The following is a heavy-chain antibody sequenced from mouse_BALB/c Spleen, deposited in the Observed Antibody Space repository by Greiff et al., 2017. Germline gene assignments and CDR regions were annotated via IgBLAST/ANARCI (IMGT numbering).Heavy chain of an antibody. Sequence: QVQLQQSGAELMKPGASVKISCKATGYTFSSYWIEWVKQRPGHGLEWIGEILPGSGSTNYNEKFKGKATFTADTSSNTAYMQLSSLTSEDSAVYYCARGPRYVAYWGQGTLVTVSA. CDR1: GYTFSSYW. CDR3: ARGPRYVAY. J-gene: IGHJ3*01. CDR2: ILPGSGST. D-gene: IGHD1-1*02. V-gene: IGHV1-9*01.